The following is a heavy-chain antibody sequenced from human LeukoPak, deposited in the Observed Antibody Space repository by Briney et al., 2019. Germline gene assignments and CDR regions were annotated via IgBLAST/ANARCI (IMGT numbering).Heavy chain of an antibody. CDR2: INHSGST. Sequence: PSETLSLTCAVYGGSFSGYYWSWIRQPPGKGLEWIGEINHSGSTNYNPSLKSRVTISVDTSKNQFSLKLSSVTAADTAVYYCARSPVSDSCGREPFDIWGQGTMVTVSS. CDR3: ARSPVSDSCGREPFDI. D-gene: IGHD3-22*01. J-gene: IGHJ3*02. CDR1: GGSFSGYY. V-gene: IGHV4-34*01.